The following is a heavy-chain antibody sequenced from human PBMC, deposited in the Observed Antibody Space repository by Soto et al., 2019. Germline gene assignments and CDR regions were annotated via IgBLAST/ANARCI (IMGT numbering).Heavy chain of an antibody. J-gene: IGHJ4*02. D-gene: IGHD1-7*01. CDR1: GFTFSTFG. CDR3: VTERRNYEFDY. Sequence: PGGSLRLSCAASGFTFSTFGMHWVRQSPGKGLEWVAVIWNGRNSEDYADSVKGRFTISRDNSRNTLYLQMNSLRAEDTAMYYCVTERRNYEFDYWGQGILVTVSS. CDR2: IWNGRNSE. V-gene: IGHV3-33*01.